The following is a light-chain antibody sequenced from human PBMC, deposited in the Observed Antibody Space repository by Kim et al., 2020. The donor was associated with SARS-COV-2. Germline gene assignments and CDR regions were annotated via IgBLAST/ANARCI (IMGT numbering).Light chain of an antibody. Sequence: EIVLTQSPGTLSLSPGERATLSCRASQTVSNTYLAWYRQKPGQPLRLVMYGASNMATGISDRFSGSTSGTDFTLIINRLEPEDFAVYYCQQYGSTPWTFGQGTKVDIK. CDR1: QTVSNTY. V-gene: IGKV3-20*01. J-gene: IGKJ1*01. CDR2: GAS. CDR3: QQYGSTPWT.